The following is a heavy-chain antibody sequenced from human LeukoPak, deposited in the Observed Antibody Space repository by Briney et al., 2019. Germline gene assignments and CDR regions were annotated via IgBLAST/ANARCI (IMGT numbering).Heavy chain of an antibody. V-gene: IGHV3-30*01. D-gene: IGHD2-8*01. J-gene: IGHJ4*02. CDR3: ARGLTNFDASSPPVY. CDR2: ISYDGTNI. CDR1: GFTFTNYA. Sequence: GGSLRLSCAASGFTFTNYAIQWVRQAPGKGLEWVAVISYDGTNICYGDSVKGRFTISRDKYKNTAYLQMNNLRAEDTAVYHCARGLTNFDASSPPVYWGQGTLVTVSS.